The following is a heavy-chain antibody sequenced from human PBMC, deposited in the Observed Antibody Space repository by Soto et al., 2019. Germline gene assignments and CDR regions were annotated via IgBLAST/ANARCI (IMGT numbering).Heavy chain of an antibody. CDR1: GFTFSSYA. CDR3: AKDGGSVCSGGTCYFQAHDY. Sequence: EVQLLESGGGLVQPGGSLRLSCAASGFTFSSYAMSWVRQAPGKGLEWVSGIDGSGRNTYYADSVKGRFTISRDNSKNTLSVQMDSLRVEDTALYYCAKDGGSVCSGGTCYFQAHDYWGQGTLVTVSS. CDR2: IDGSGRNT. V-gene: IGHV3-23*01. J-gene: IGHJ4*02. D-gene: IGHD2-15*01.